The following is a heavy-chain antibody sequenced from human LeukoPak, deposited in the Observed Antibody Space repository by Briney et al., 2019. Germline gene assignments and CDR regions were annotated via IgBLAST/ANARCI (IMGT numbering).Heavy chain of an antibody. CDR3: ARFTPQGYGWGGYNRFDP. J-gene: IGHJ5*02. CDR1: GGSISSYY. Sequence: SETLSLTCTVSGGSISSYYWNWIRQPPGKGLEWIGYIYYSGSTNYNPSLKSRVTISVDTSKNQFSLNLTSVTAADTAVYYCARFTPQGYGWGGYNRFDPWGQGTLVTASS. V-gene: IGHV4-59*01. CDR2: IYYSGST. D-gene: IGHD3-16*01.